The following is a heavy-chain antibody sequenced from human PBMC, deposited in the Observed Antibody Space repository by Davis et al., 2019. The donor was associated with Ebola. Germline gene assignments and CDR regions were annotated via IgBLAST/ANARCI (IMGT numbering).Heavy chain of an antibody. CDR3: ASLRRTITGMDDGFDL. J-gene: IGHJ3*01. V-gene: IGHV5-51*01. Sequence: KVSCKGSDNTFTNYWIGWVRQMPGKGLEWMGIIYTGDSDTRISPSFRGRVTISADKSTRTAYLQWGSLRASDTAMYYCASLRRTITGMDDGFDLWGQGTMVTVSS. CDR1: DNTFTNYW. CDR2: IYTGDSDT. D-gene: IGHD1-20*01.